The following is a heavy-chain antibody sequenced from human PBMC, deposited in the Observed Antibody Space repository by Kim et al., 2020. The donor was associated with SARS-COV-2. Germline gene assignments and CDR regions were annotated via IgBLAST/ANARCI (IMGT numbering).Heavy chain of an antibody. D-gene: IGHD7-27*01. V-gene: IGHV6-1*01. J-gene: IGHJ6*02. Sequence: SQTLSLTCAISGDNVSSKSAAWNWVRPSPSRGLEWLGRTYYRSNWYNDYAVSVKSRITINPDTSKNQFSLQLKSVTPEDTAVYYCARGSMGTVDVWGQGTTVTVSS. CDR1: GDNVSSKSAA. CDR3: ARGSMGTVDV. CDR2: TYYRSNWYN.